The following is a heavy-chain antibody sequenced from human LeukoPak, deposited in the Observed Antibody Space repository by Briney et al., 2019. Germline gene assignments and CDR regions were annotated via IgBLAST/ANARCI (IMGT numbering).Heavy chain of an antibody. CDR3: ARGYDFWSGYYSFDY. D-gene: IGHD3-3*01. CDR1: GFTFSSYS. CDR2: ISSSSSYI. J-gene: IGHJ4*02. Sequence: GGSLRLSXAASGFTFSSYSMNWVRQAPGKGLEWVSSISSSSSYIYYADSVKGRFTISSDNAKNSLYLQMNSLRAEDTAVYYCARGYDFWSGYYSFDYWGQGTLVTVSS. V-gene: IGHV3-21*01.